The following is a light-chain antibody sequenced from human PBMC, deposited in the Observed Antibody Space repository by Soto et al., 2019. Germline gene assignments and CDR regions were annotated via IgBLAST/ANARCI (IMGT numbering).Light chain of an antibody. J-gene: IGKJ1*01. CDR2: DAS. Sequence: EIVLTQSPATLSLAPGETATLSCRASQSVSSYLAWYQQKPGQAPRLLIYDASNRATGIPTRFSGSGYGTDFTLTISSLEPEDFGVYYCQQRSNWPPTFGQVTKVEIK. CDR1: QSVSSY. V-gene: IGKV3-11*01. CDR3: QQRSNWPPT.